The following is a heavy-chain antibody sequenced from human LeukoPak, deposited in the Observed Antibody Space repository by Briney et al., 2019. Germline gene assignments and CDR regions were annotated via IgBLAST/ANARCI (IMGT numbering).Heavy chain of an antibody. J-gene: IGHJ4*02. CDR1: GFTVSSNY. V-gene: IGHV3-53*01. Sequence: GGSLRLSCAASGFTVSSNYMSWVRQAPGKGLEWVSVIYSGGSTSYADSVKGRFTVSRDNSKNTLYLQMNSLGAEDTAVYYCARPSRWLQYLYFDYWGQGTLVTVSS. D-gene: IGHD5-24*01. CDR2: IYSGGST. CDR3: ARPSRWLQYLYFDY.